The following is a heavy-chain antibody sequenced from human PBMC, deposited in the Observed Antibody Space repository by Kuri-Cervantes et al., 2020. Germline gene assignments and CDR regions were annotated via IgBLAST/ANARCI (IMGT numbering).Heavy chain of an antibody. CDR1: GFTVSSNY. CDR3: AKVPGSYTSCYDA. Sequence: GESLKISCAASGFTVSSNYMSWVRQTPGRGLEWVSFIYSDGSTYYADSVKGRFTISRDNSRNTLSLQMNSLRAEDTAVYYCAKVPGSYTSCYDAWGQGTLVTVSS. CDR2: IYSDGST. D-gene: IGHD2-2*01. V-gene: IGHV3-53*01. J-gene: IGHJ4*02.